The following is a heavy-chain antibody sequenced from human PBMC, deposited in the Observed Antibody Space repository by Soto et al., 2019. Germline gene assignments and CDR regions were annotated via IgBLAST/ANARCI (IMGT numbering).Heavy chain of an antibody. D-gene: IGHD6-13*01. CDR3: ARDLAAAAY. CDR1: GYIFTNYY. CDR2: INPLPTSGST. V-gene: IGHV1-46*01. J-gene: IGHJ4*02. Sequence: QVQLVQSGAEVKKPGASVKVSCKASGYIFTNYYIHWVRQAPGQGLEWMAIINPLPTSGSTNYALKFQGRVTVTRDTSTSTVCLELSSLRSDDTAVYYCARDLAAAAYWGQGTLVTVSS.